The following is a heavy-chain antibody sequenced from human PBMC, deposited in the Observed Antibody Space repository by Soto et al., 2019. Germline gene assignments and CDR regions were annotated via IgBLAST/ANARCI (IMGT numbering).Heavy chain of an antibody. CDR1: GFTFSSYG. Sequence: QVQLVESGGGVVQPGRSLRLSCAASGFTFSSYGMHWVRQAPGKGLAWVGVIAYDGSNNYYADSVKGRFTISRDHSKNTLYLQMNSLRAEDTAVYYCAKDLRWYTHAAFDIWGQGTMVTVSS. CDR3: AKDLRWYTHAAFDI. J-gene: IGHJ3*02. D-gene: IGHD2-15*01. CDR2: IAYDGSNN. V-gene: IGHV3-30*18.